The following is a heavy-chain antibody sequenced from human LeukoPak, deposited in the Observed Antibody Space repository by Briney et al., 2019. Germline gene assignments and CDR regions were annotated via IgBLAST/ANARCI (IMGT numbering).Heavy chain of an antibody. J-gene: IGHJ4*02. Sequence: SVKVSCKASRGTFSSYAISWVRQAPGQGLEWMGGIIPIFGTANYAQKFQGRVTITTDESTSTAYMELSSLRSEDTAVYYCARSEAIAALPFFDYWGQGTLVTVSS. CDR3: ARSEAIAALPFFDY. CDR1: RGTFSSYA. D-gene: IGHD6-13*01. V-gene: IGHV1-69*05. CDR2: IIPIFGTA.